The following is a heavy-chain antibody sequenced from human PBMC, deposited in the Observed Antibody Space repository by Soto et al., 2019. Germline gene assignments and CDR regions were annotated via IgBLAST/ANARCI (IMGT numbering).Heavy chain of an antibody. D-gene: IGHD6-13*01. CDR1: GYTFTSFD. J-gene: IGHJ4*02. CDR2: MNPATGNT. CDR3: ARGGDTSTWYDLDY. Sequence: QVQLVQSGAEVKKPGASVKVSCKASGYTFTSFDINWVRQAPGQGREWMGWMNPATGNTGYAQKFQGRVNMTRNTSINTAYMELSSLRSEDTAVYFCARGGDTSTWYDLDYWGQGALVTVSS. V-gene: IGHV1-8*01.